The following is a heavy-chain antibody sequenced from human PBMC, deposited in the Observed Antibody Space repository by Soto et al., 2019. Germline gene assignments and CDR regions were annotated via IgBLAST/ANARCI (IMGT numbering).Heavy chain of an antibody. Sequence: EVQLLESGGGLVQPGGSLRLSCAASGFTFSGYAMSWVRQAPGRGLEWVSGISGSGGATYYADSVKGRFTISRDNSKNTVYLQMNSLRVDDTAVYYCAKGVSDTRGYWVSWGQGTLVTVSS. CDR1: GFTFSGYA. D-gene: IGHD3-22*01. CDR2: ISGSGGAT. V-gene: IGHV3-23*01. CDR3: AKGVSDTRGYWVS. J-gene: IGHJ5*02.